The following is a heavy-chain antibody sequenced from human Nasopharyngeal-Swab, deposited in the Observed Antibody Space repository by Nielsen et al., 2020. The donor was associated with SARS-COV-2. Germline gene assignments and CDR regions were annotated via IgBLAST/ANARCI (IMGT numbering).Heavy chain of an antibody. Sequence: GGSLRLSCEASGFTLSTSAMIWVRQAPGKGPEWVSGISASGRVTYYADSVKGRLTIFRDNSRNTLSLQMNSLRAEDTATYYCARGCDTDCYRVDSWGQGTLVTVSS. V-gene: IGHV3-23*01. CDR1: GFTLSTSA. CDR3: ARGCDTDCYRVDS. J-gene: IGHJ4*02. CDR2: ISASGRVT. D-gene: IGHD2-21*02.